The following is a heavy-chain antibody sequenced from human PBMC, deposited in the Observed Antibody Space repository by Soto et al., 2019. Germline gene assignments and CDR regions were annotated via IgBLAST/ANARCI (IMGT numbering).Heavy chain of an antibody. J-gene: IGHJ4*02. Sequence: RRLSCAAAEFTFANAWISWVRQAPGKGLEWVGRIKSKANGGTTDYAAPVKGRFTISRDESQNTLYLQMNSLKTEDTAVYYFTSLYYGDWGQGTLVTVSS. CDR2: IKSKANGGTT. D-gene: IGHD4-17*01. CDR3: TSLYYGD. CDR1: EFTFANAW. V-gene: IGHV3-15*01.